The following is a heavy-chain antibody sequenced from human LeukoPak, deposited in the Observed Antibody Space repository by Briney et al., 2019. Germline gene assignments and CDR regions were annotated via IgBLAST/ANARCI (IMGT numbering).Heavy chain of an antibody. CDR3: AKGGDYFDTSGYYYEGYFDY. D-gene: IGHD3-22*01. V-gene: IGHV3-23*01. Sequence: GGSLRLSCAASGFTFGSYTMSWVRQAPGKGLEWVSAISGRDGSMYYADSVKGRFSISRDNSKNTVSLQMDSLRAEDTAQYYCAKGGDYFDTSGYYYEGYFDYWGQGTLVTVSS. J-gene: IGHJ4*02. CDR1: GFTFGSYT. CDR2: ISGRDGSM.